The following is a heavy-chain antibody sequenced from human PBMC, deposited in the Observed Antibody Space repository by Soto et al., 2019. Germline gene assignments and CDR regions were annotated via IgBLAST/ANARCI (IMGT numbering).Heavy chain of an antibody. D-gene: IGHD6-6*01. Sequence: QVQLVQSGAEVKKPGSSVKVSCKASGGTFSSYAISWVRQAPGQGLEWMGGIIPIFGTANYAQKFQGRVTIAADESTSTAYMELSSLRSEDTAVYYCARDWQYSTSPSQGGMDVWGQGTTVTVSS. CDR1: GGTFSSYA. CDR3: ARDWQYSTSPSQGGMDV. CDR2: IIPIFGTA. V-gene: IGHV1-69*12. J-gene: IGHJ6*02.